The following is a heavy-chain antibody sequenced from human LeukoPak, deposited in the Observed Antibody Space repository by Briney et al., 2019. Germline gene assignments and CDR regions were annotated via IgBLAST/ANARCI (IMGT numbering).Heavy chain of an antibody. CDR3: AKGDEYNNGALGGMDV. CDR2: ISGSGGST. V-gene: IGHV3-23*01. D-gene: IGHD5-18*01. Sequence: TGGSLRLSCAASGFTFSSYAMSWVRQAPGKGLEWVSAISGSGGSTYYADSVKDRFTISRDNSKNTLYLQMNSLRAEDTAVYYCAKGDEYNNGALGGMDVWGQGTTVTVSS. CDR1: GFTFSSYA. J-gene: IGHJ6*02.